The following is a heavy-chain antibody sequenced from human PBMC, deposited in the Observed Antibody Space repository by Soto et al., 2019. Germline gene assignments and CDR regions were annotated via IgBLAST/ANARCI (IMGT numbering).Heavy chain of an antibody. D-gene: IGHD2-2*01. Sequence: QLQLQESGPGLVKPSETLSLTCTVSGDSIISSSYNWAWIRQPPGKGLEWIGAIYYTGRTSYNPSLQSRVXXPXDXXTNQPSLNLRSVTAADTSVYYCSRMPTGFPNWFDPWGQGTLVTVSS. V-gene: IGHV4-39*01. J-gene: IGHJ5*02. CDR3: SRMPTGFPNWFDP. CDR1: GDSIISSSYN. CDR2: IYYTGRT.